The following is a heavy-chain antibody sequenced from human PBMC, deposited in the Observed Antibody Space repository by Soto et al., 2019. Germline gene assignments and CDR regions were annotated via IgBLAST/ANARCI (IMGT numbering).Heavy chain of an antibody. Sequence: QVQLQESGPGLVKPSETLSLTCTVSGGSVSSGSYYWSWIRQPPGKGLEWIGYIYYSGSTNYNPSLKSRVTISVDTSKNQCSLKLSSVTAADTAVYYCARDGNYTIDYWGQGTLVTVSS. D-gene: IGHD1-7*01. CDR1: GGSVSSGSYY. J-gene: IGHJ4*02. V-gene: IGHV4-61*01. CDR3: ARDGNYTIDY. CDR2: IYYSGST.